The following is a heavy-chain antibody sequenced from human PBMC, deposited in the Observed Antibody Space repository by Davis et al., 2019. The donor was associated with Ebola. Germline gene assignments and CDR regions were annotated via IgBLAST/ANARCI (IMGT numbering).Heavy chain of an antibody. CDR1: GDSVSSNTAA. CDR3: ARDPPGDQSYDI. V-gene: IGHV6-1*01. CDR2: TYYRFKWYN. J-gene: IGHJ3*02. Sequence: HSQTLSLTCVISGDSVSSNTAAWNWIRQSPSRGLEWLGRTYYRFKWYNDYAVSVKSRIVISPDTSKNQFSLQLNSVTPEDTAVYYCARDPPGDQSYDIWGQGTMVTISS. D-gene: IGHD3-16*01.